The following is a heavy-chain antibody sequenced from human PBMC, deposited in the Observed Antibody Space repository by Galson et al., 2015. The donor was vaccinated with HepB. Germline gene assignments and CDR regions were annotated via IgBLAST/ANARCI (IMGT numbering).Heavy chain of an antibody. CDR1: GYTFTISG. Sequence: SGYTFTISGICWVRQAAGKGLERIGWKSLKSGDTKYAQKLQGRVTMTRDTSTSTAYLELRSLRSDDTAAYYCARDRDYRFDYWGQGTLVTVSS. CDR2: KSLKSGDT. V-gene: IGHV1-18*04. D-gene: IGHD4/OR15-4a*01. CDR3: ARDRDYRFDY. J-gene: IGHJ4*02.